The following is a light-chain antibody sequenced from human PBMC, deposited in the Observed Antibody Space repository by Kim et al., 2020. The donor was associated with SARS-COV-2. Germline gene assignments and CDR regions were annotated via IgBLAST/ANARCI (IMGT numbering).Light chain of an antibody. V-gene: IGKV1-5*01. CDR1: QSITTW. CDR3: QQYNVH. CDR2: DAS. J-gene: IGKJ2*01. Sequence: STLSASVGDRVTITCRARQSITTWLAWYQQKPGKAPKLLIYDASTLHSGVPSRFSGSGYGTEFTLTISSLQPDDSATYYCQQYNVHFGQGTKLEI.